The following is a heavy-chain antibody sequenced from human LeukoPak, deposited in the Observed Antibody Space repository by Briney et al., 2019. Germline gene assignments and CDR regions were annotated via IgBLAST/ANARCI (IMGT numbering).Heavy chain of an antibody. D-gene: IGHD6-13*01. CDR1: GGSISSYY. V-gene: IGHV4-59*12. J-gene: IGHJ3*02. Sequence: SETLSLTCTVSGGSISSYYWSWIRQPPGKGLEWIGYIYYSGSTHYNPSLKSRVTISVDTSKNQFSLKLSSVTAADTAVYYCARMTAAFDIWGQGTMVTVSS. CDR2: IYYSGST. CDR3: ARMTAAFDI.